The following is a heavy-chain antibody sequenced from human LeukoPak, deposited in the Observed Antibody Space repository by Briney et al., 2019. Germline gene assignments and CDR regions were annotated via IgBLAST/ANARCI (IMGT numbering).Heavy chain of an antibody. CDR3: ARGYSSSWYGALWGGFDLGY. CDR1: GFTFSSYE. V-gene: IGHV3-48*03. Sequence: GGSLRLSCAASGFTFSSYEMNWVRQAPGKGLEWVSYISSSGSTIYYADSVKGRFTISRDNATNSLYLQMNSLRAEDTAVYYCARGYSSSWYGALWGGFDLGYWGQGTLVTVSS. J-gene: IGHJ4*02. D-gene: IGHD6-13*01. CDR2: ISSSGSTI.